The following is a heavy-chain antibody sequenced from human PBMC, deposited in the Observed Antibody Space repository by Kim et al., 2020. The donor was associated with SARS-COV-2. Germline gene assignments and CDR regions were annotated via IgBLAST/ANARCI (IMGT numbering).Heavy chain of an antibody. V-gene: IGHV2-26*01. CDR3: ARMGSYYNVFDP. Sequence: SYSTSLKSRLTIAKDTSKSQVVLTMTNMDPVDTATYYCARMGSYYNVFDPWGQGTLVTVSS. D-gene: IGHD3-10*01. J-gene: IGHJ5*02.